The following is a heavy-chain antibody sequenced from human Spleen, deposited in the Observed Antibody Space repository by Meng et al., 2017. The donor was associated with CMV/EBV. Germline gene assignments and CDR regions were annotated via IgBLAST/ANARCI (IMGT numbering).Heavy chain of an antibody. J-gene: IGHJ5*02. CDR1: GFTFSSYG. CDR2: IRYDGSNK. D-gene: IGHD1-26*01. CDR3: AKDRGGWELTNWFDP. V-gene: IGHV3-30*02. Sequence: GGSLRLSCAASGFTFSSYGMHWVRQAPGKGLEWVAFIRYDGSNKYYADSVKGRFTISRDNSKNTLYLQMNSLRAEDTAVYYCAKDRGGWELTNWFDPWGQGTLVTVSS.